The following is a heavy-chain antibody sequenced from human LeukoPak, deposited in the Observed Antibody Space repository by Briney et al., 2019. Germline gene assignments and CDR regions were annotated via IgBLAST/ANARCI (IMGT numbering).Heavy chain of an antibody. Sequence: GGSLRLSCAASGFTFSSYSVSWVRQAPGKGLEWVSSISSSSSYIYYADSMKGRFTISRDNAQNSLYLQMNSLRAEDTAVYYCAKEEQVLLWFGELDGWGQGTLVTVSS. J-gene: IGHJ4*02. CDR3: AKEEQVLLWFGELDG. V-gene: IGHV3-21*01. D-gene: IGHD3-10*01. CDR2: ISSSSSYI. CDR1: GFTFSSYS.